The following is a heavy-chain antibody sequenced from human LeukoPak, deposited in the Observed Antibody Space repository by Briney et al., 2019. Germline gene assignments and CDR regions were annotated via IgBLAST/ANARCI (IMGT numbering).Heavy chain of an antibody. D-gene: IGHD5-12*01. CDR3: ARGGLGGYGRYFDY. Sequence: GGSLRLSCAASGFTFSSYWMHWVRQAPGKGLVWVSRINSDESSTSYADSVKGRFTISRDNAKNTLYLQMNSLRAEDTAVYYCARGGLGGYGRYFDYWDQGTLVTVSS. CDR1: GFTFSSYW. J-gene: IGHJ4*02. V-gene: IGHV3-74*01. CDR2: INSDESST.